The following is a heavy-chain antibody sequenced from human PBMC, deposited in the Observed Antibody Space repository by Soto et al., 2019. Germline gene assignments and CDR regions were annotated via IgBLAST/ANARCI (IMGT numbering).Heavy chain of an antibody. CDR3: ARAVSTKTAAIDY. CDR2: ITPSSGST. Sequence: QVQLVQSGAEVKNPGASVKISGKASGYTFTTYYMHWLRQARGQGLEWMGIITPSSGSTRYEQKFQDRVTMTRDTSTSTVYMELGSLRSEDTAVYYCARAVSTKTAAIDYWGQGTLVTVSS. D-gene: IGHD4-17*01. J-gene: IGHJ4*02. V-gene: IGHV1-46*01. CDR1: GYTFTTYY.